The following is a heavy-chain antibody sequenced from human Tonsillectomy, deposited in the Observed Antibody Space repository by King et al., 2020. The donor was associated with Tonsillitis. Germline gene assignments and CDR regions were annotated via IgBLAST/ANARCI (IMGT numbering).Heavy chain of an antibody. V-gene: IGHV3-9*01. CDR3: AKVTGSYYIRYAFDI. CDR1: GFTFDDYA. D-gene: IGHD3-10*01. CDR2: ISWNSGSI. J-gene: IGHJ3*02. Sequence: VHLVESGGGLVQPGRSLRLSCAASGFTFDDYAMHWVRQAPGKGLEWVSGISWNSGSIGYADSVKGRFTISRDNAKNSLYLQMNSLRAEDTALYYCAKVTGSYYIRYAFDIWGQGTMVTVSS.